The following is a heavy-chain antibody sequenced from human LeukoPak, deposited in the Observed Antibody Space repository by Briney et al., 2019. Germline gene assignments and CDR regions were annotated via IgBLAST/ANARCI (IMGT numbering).Heavy chain of an antibody. J-gene: IGHJ5*02. V-gene: IGHV1-2*02. CDR3: ARRYKDSGYDFRWFDP. CDR2: INPNSGGT. Sequence: ASVKVSCKASGYTFTGYYMHWVRQAPGQGLEWMGWINPNSGGTNYAQKFQGRVTMTRDTSISTAYMELSRLRSDDTAVYYCARRYKDSGYDFRWFDPWGQGTLVTVSS. D-gene: IGHD5-12*01. CDR1: GYTFTGYY.